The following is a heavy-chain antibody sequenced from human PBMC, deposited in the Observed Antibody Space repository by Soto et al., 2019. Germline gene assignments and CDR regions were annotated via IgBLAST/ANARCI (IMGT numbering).Heavy chain of an antibody. J-gene: IGHJ4*01. V-gene: IGHV1-69*01. CDR3: ASGIAVDRFEF. CDR2: VVPLLGSA. CDR1: ADTFNNYG. D-gene: IGHD2-15*01. Sequence: EQSGPEVKKPGSSVKVSCKASADTFNNYGFSWVRQAPGQGLECVGGVVPLLGSATYAQKFQCRATISADESASTVYLELTNLESDDTAIFYCASGIAVDRFEFWGLGTVVIVSS.